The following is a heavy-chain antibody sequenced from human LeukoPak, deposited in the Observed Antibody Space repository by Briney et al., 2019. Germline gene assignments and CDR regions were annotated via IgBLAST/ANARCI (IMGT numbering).Heavy chain of an antibody. CDR2: ISHSGST. J-gene: IGHJ4*02. CDR1: GGSFSGYY. Sequence: SETLSLTCAVYGGSFSGYYWSWIRQPPGKGLEWIGEISHSGSTNYNPSLKSRVTISVDTSKNQFSLKLSSVTAADTAVYYCASRSGYSYGYNYWGQGTLVTVSS. CDR3: ASRSGYSYGYNY. V-gene: IGHV4-34*01. D-gene: IGHD5-18*01.